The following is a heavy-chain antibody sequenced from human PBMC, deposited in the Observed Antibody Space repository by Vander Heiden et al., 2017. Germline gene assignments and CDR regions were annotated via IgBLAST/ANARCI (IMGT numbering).Heavy chain of an antibody. Sequence: EVQLVESGGGLVQPGRSLKLSCAASGFTFDDYAMHWVRQAQGKGLDWVSGISWNSGSIGYADSVKGRFTISRDNAKNSLYLQMNSLRAEDTAVYYCAKDSAIAAAGTDPFDYWGQGTLVTVSS. CDR3: AKDSAIAAAGTDPFDY. J-gene: IGHJ4*02. D-gene: IGHD6-13*01. CDR2: ISWNSGSI. CDR1: GFTFDDYA. V-gene: IGHV3-9*01.